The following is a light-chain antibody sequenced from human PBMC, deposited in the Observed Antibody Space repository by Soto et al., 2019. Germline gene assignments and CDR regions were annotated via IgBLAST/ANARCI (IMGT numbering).Light chain of an antibody. J-gene: IGKJ1*01. V-gene: IGKV3-20*01. CDR2: GAS. Sequence: IVLTQSPDTLSLSPGETATLSCRASQSISDYLAWYQQKPGQAPRLLIYGASSRATGIPDRFSGSGSGTDFTLTISRLEPEDFAVYYCQQYGSSRTFGQGTKVDIK. CDR3: QQYGSSRT. CDR1: QSISDY.